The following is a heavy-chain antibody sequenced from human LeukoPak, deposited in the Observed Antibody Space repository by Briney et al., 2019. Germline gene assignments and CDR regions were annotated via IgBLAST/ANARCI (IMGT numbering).Heavy chain of an antibody. D-gene: IGHD7-27*01. CDR1: GFTFSGSA. CDR3: TRSGTGGDY. CDR2: IRSKANSYAT. Sequence: PGGSLRLSCAASGFTFSGSAMHWVRQASGKGLEWVGRIRSKANSYATAYAAWVRGRFTISRDDSKNTAYLQMNSLKTEDTAVYYCTRSGTGGDYWGQGTLVTVSS. V-gene: IGHV3-73*01. J-gene: IGHJ4*02.